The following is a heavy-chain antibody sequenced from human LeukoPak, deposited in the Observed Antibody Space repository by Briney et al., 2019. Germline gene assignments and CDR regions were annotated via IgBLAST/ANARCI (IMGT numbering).Heavy chain of an antibody. Sequence: GGSLRLSCAASGFTFSSYGMHWVRQAPGKGLEWVAVISYDGSNKKYADSVKGRFTISRDNAKNSLYLQMNSLRAEDTAVYYCARSGYSSGWYSDYWGQGTLVTVSS. CDR2: ISYDGSNK. CDR3: ARSGYSSGWYSDY. J-gene: IGHJ4*02. V-gene: IGHV3-30*03. CDR1: GFTFSSYG. D-gene: IGHD6-19*01.